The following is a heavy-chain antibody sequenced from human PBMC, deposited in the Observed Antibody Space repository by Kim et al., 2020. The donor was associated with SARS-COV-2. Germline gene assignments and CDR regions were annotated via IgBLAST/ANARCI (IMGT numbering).Heavy chain of an antibody. CDR3: ARDEGIAAAGTDFDY. J-gene: IGHJ4*02. D-gene: IGHD6-13*01. CDR1: GFTFSSYA. CDR2: ISYDGSNK. V-gene: IGHV3-30*04. Sequence: GGSLRLSCAASGFTFSSYAMHWVRQAPGKGLEWVAVISYDGSNKYYADSVKGRFTISRDNSKNTLYLQMNSLRAEDTAVYYCARDEGIAAAGTDFDYWGQGTLVTVSS.